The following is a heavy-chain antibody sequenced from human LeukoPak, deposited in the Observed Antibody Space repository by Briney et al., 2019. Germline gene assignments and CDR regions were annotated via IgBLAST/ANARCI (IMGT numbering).Heavy chain of an antibody. J-gene: IGHJ4*02. Sequence: GGSLRLSCAASGFTFSSSQMNWVRQAPGKGLEWVSYISGSGSIIYYADSVKGRFTISRDNAKNALYLQVNSLRAEDTAVYYCARSFDYWGQGTLVTVSS. CDR3: ARSFDY. V-gene: IGHV3-48*03. CDR2: ISGSGSII. CDR1: GFTFSSSQ.